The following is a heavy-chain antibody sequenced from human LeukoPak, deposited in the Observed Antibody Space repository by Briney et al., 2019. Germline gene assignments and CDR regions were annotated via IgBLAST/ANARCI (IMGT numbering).Heavy chain of an antibody. CDR2: IGYDGSSK. D-gene: IGHD2-15*01. J-gene: IGHJ3*02. Sequence: GGSLRLSCAASGFTFRSYGMHWVRQAPGKGLEWVTFIGYDGSSKYYADSVKGRFTISRDNSKNTLYQQMNSLRAEDTAVYYCAKDFVVAATYDAFDIWGQGTMVTVSS. V-gene: IGHV3-30*02. CDR3: AKDFVVAATYDAFDI. CDR1: GFTFRSYG.